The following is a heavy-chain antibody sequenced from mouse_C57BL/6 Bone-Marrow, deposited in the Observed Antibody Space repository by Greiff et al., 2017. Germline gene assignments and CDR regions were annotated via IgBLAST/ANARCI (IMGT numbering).Heavy chain of an antibody. D-gene: IGHD2-4*01. CDR2: ISSGSSTI. V-gene: IGHV5-17*01. CDR1: GFTFSDYG. J-gene: IGHJ4*01. CDR3: AKGPIYYDYYYYAMDY. Sequence: DVMLVESGGGLVKPGGSLKLSCAASGFTFSDYGMHWVRQAPEKGLEWVAYISSGSSTIYYADTVKGRFTISRDNAKNTLFLQMTSLRSEDTAMYYCAKGPIYYDYYYYAMDYWGQGTSVTVSS.